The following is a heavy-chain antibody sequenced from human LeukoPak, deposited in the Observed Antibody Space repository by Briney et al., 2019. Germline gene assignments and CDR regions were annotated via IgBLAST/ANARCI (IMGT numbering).Heavy chain of an antibody. CDR3: ARGSQWDDFWSGYYFDY. D-gene: IGHD3-3*01. Sequence: ASVKVSCKASGYTFTGYYMHWVRQAPGQGLEWMGQINPNSGGTNYAQKFQGRVTMTRDTSISTACMELSRLRSDDTAVYYCARGSQWDDFWSGYYFDYWGQGTLVTVSS. CDR1: GYTFTGYY. J-gene: IGHJ4*02. CDR2: INPNSGGT. V-gene: IGHV1-2*06.